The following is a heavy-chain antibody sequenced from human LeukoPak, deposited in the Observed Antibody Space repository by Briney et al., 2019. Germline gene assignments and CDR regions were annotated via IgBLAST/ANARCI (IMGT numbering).Heavy chain of an antibody. J-gene: IGHJ3*02. CDR3: ARDRDYYDFWSGNDAFDI. Sequence: SETLSLTCTVSGGSISSYYWRWIRQPAGKGLEWIGRIYTSGSTNYNPSLKSRVTMSVDTSKNQFSLKLSSVTAADTAVYYCARDRDYYDFWSGNDAFDIWGQGTMVTVSS. V-gene: IGHV4-4*07. CDR1: GGSISSYY. CDR2: IYTSGST. D-gene: IGHD3-3*01.